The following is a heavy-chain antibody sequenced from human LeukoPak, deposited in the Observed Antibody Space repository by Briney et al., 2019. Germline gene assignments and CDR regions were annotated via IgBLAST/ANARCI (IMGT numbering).Heavy chain of an antibody. CDR3: AREYGSSSWYRY. Sequence: ASVKVSCKASGGTFSSYAISWVRQAPGQGLEWMGGIIPIFGTANYAQKFQGRVTITTDESTSTAYMELSSLRSEDTAVYYCAREYGSSSWYRYWGQGTLVTVSS. J-gene: IGHJ4*02. D-gene: IGHD6-13*01. V-gene: IGHV1-69*05. CDR2: IIPIFGTA. CDR1: GGTFSSYA.